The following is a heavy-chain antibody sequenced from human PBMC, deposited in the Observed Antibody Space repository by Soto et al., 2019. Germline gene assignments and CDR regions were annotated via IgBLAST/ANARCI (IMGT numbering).Heavy chain of an antibody. CDR3: ARPMWYGDYDYYYGMDV. Sequence: GGSLRLSCAASGFTFSSYGMHWVRKAPGKGLEWVAVISYDGSNKYYADSVKGRFTISRDNSKNTLSLQIDNLRAEYTAVYYCARPMWYGDYDYYYGMDVWGQGTTVTVSS. D-gene: IGHD4-17*01. J-gene: IGHJ6*02. CDR1: GFTFSSYG. V-gene: IGHV3-30*03. CDR2: ISYDGSNK.